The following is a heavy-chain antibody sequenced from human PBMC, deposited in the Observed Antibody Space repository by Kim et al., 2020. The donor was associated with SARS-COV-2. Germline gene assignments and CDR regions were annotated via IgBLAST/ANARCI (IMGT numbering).Heavy chain of an antibody. CDR3: ARAPPYSISPPDY. Sequence: YSQKFQGRVTITRDTSASTAYMELSSLRSEDTAVYYCARAPPYSISPPDYWGQGTLVTVSS. J-gene: IGHJ4*02. D-gene: IGHD6-13*01. V-gene: IGHV1-3*01.